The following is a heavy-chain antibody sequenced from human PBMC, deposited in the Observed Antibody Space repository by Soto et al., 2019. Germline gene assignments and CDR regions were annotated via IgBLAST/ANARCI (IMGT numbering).Heavy chain of an antibody. CDR1: GGSISSGGYY. D-gene: IGHD3-9*01. J-gene: IGHJ3*02. V-gene: IGHV4-31*01. CDR2: IYYSGST. Sequence: QVQLQESGPGLVKPSQTLSLTCTVSGGSISSGGYYWSWIRQHPGKGLEWIGYIYYSGSTYYNPSLKSLVTISVDTSKNQFSLKLSSVTAADTAVYYCARVPEYYDILTGYYIAFDIWGQGTMVTVSS. CDR3: ARVPEYYDILTGYYIAFDI.